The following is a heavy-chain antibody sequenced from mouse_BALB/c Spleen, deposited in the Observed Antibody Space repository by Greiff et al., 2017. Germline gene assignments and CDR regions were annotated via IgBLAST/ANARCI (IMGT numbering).Heavy chain of an antibody. J-gene: IGHJ1*01. Sequence: EVMLVESGGGLVKPGGSLKLSCAASGFTFSSYTMSWVSQTPEKRLEWVATISSGCSYTYYTDSVKGRFTISRDNAKNTLYLQMSSLKSEDTAMYYCTRVDYYGSSYWYFDVWGAGTTVTVSS. CDR3: TRVDYYGSSYWYFDV. CDR1: GFTFSSYT. D-gene: IGHD1-1*01. V-gene: IGHV5-6-4*01. CDR2: ISSGCSYT.